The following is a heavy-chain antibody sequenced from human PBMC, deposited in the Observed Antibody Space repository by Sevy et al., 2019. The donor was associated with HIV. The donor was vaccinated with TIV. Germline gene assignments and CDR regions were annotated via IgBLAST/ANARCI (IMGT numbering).Heavy chain of an antibody. D-gene: IGHD3-16*02. J-gene: IGHJ3*02. CDR3: AKDTYITFGGVIVIGAFDI. CDR2: ISGSGGST. V-gene: IGHV3-23*01. CDR1: GFTFSSYA. Sequence: GGSLRLSCAASGFTFSSYAMSWVRQAPGKGLEWVSAISGSGGSTYYADSVKGRFTISRDNSKNTLYLQMNSLRAEDTAVYYCAKDTYITFGGVIVIGAFDIWGQRTMVTVSS.